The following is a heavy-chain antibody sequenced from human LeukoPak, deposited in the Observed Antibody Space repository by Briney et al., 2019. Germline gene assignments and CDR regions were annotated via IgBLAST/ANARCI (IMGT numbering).Heavy chain of an antibody. CDR2: IYTSGGT. J-gene: IGHJ6*03. D-gene: IGHD1-1*01. CDR3: ARDSGISYYYYYMDV. V-gene: IGHV4-4*07. CDR1: GGSISSYY. Sequence: SETLSLTCTVSGGSISSYYWSWIRQPAGKGLEWIGRIYTSGGTNYNPSLKSRVAMSVDTSKNQFSLKLSSVTAADTAVYYCARDSGISYYYYYMDVWGKGTTVTVSS.